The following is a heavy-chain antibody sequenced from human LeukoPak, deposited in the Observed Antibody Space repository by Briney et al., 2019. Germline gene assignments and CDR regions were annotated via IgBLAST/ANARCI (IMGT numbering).Heavy chain of an antibody. CDR1: GFTFENYA. CDR2: ISWNSGSI. D-gene: IGHD4-23*01. Sequence: PGGALRLSCATSGFTFENYAMHWGRQAPGKGLEWVSTISWNSGSIGYADSVKGRFTISRDNAKNSLYLQMNSLRAEDMAFYYCTKGSGYSFAYYFDYWGQGTLVTVSS. V-gene: IGHV3-9*03. CDR3: TKGSGYSFAYYFDY. J-gene: IGHJ4*02.